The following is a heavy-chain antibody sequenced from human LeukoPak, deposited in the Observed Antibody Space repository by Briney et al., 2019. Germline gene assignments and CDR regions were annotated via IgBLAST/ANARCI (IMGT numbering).Heavy chain of an antibody. J-gene: IGHJ6*03. CDR1: GFTFRTYG. D-gene: IGHD5-12*01. CDR2: IRYDGNRN. V-gene: IGHV3-30*02. Sequence: GGSLRLSCVASGFTFRTYGMHWVRQAPGKGLEWVAFIRYDGNRNYYADSVKGRFTISRDNSKNTLFLQMNDLRAEDTAVYYCAKIGVATIGYYYYYMDVWGKGITVSVSS. CDR3: AKIGVATIGYYYYYMDV.